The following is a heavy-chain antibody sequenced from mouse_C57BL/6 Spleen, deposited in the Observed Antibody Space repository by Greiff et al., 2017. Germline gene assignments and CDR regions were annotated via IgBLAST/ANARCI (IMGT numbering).Heavy chain of an antibody. Sequence: VQGVESGPGLVQPSQSLSITCTVSGFSLTSYGVHWVRQYPGKGLEWMGVIWSGGGTDYNAACISRLTISKDNSTSQVFFKMNSLQADDTAIYYCARDSGDYFDYWGQGTTLTVSS. V-gene: IGHV2-2*01. J-gene: IGHJ2*01. CDR2: IWSGGGT. CDR3: ARDSGDYFDY. CDR1: GFSLTSYG.